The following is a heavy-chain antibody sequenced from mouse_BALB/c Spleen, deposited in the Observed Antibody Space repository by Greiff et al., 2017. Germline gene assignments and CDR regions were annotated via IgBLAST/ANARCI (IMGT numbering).Heavy chain of an antibody. V-gene: IGHV1-74*01. CDR3: GKPYRWNAMDY. Sequence: QVQLQQPGAELVRPGASVKLSCKASGYTFTSYWMNWVKQRPEQGLEWIGRIDPYDSETHYNQKFKGKATLTVDKSSSTAHMELLSLTSEDSAVYYCGKPYRWNAMDYWGQGTSVTVSS. CDR2: IDPYDSET. CDR1: GYTFTSYW. J-gene: IGHJ4*01. D-gene: IGHD2-14*01.